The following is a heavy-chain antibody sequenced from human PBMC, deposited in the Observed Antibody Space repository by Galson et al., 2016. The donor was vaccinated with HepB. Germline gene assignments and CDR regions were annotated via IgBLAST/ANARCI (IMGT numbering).Heavy chain of an antibody. CDR2: VYQNGNT. J-gene: IGHJ4*02. CDR1: GASISSTDW. Sequence: SETLSLTCAVSGASISSTDWWSWVRQPPGKGLEWIGEVYQNGNTNYKPSLKSRVNISVDKSKNQFSLRLSSVTAADTAVYYCARFWNGNDFDYWGQGTLVTVSS. CDR3: ARFWNGNDFDY. V-gene: IGHV4-4*02. D-gene: IGHD3-3*01.